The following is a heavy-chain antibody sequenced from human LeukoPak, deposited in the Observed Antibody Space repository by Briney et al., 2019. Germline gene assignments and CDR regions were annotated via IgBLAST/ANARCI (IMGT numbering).Heavy chain of an antibody. Sequence: GGSLRLSCAASGFTFDDYGMSWVRQAPGKGLEWVSGINWNGGSTGYADSVKGRFTISRDNAKNSLYLQMNSLRAEDTALYYCARERLTTVMGEFDYWGQGTLVTVSS. CDR3: ARERLTTVMGEFDY. D-gene: IGHD4-17*01. V-gene: IGHV3-20*04. CDR1: GFTFDDYG. CDR2: INWNGGST. J-gene: IGHJ4*02.